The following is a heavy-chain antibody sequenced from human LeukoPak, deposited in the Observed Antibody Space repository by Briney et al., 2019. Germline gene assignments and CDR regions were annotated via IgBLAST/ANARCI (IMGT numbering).Heavy chain of an antibody. CDR2: IYSGGST. CDR3: AKDRYDFWSGSPGAFDI. D-gene: IGHD3-3*01. CDR1: GFTVSSNY. Sequence: PGGSLRLSCAASGFTVSSNYMSWVRQAPGKGLEWVSVIYSGGSTYYADSVKGRFTISRDNSKNTLYLQMNSLRAEDTAVYYCAKDRYDFWSGSPGAFDIWGQGTKVTVSS. J-gene: IGHJ3*02. V-gene: IGHV3-53*01.